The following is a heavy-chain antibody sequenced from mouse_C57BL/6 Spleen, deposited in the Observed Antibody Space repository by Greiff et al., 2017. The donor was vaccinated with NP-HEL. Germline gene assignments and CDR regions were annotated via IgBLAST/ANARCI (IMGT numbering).Heavy chain of an antibody. J-gene: IGHJ4*01. CDR2: IYPGDGDP. Sequence: QVQLQQSGAELVKPGASVKISCKASGYAFSSYWMNWVKQRPGKGLEWIGQIYPGDGDPNYNGKFKGKATLTADKSSSTAYMQLSSLTSEDSAVYFCARATVPAGDYYAMDYWGQGTSVTVSS. CDR1: GYAFSSYW. CDR3: ARATVPAGDYYAMDY. V-gene: IGHV1-80*01. D-gene: IGHD1-1*01.